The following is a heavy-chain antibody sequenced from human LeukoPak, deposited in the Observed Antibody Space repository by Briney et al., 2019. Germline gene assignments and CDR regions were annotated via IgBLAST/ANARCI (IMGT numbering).Heavy chain of an antibody. D-gene: IGHD4-17*01. CDR2: IIPIFGTA. CDR1: GGTLSSYA. V-gene: IGHV1-69*05. CDR3: ARYRGGDYQKNWFDP. Sequence: SVKVSCKASGGTLSSYAISWVRQAPGQGLEWMGRIIPIFGTANYAQKFQGRVTITTDESTSTAYMELSSLRSEDTAVYYCARYRGGDYQKNWFDPWGQGTLVTVSS. J-gene: IGHJ5*02.